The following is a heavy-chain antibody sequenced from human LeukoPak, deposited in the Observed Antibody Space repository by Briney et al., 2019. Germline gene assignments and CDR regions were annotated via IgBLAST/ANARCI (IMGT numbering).Heavy chain of an antibody. CDR2: IIPIFGTA. D-gene: IGHD3-22*01. CDR1: GGTFSSYA. J-gene: IGHJ4*02. Sequence: GASVKVSCKASGGTFSSYAISWVRQAPGQGLEWMGGIIPIFGTANYAQKFQGRVTITADESTSTAYMELSSLRSEDTAVYYCARCVYYDSSGYYFFDYWGQGTLVTVSS. CDR3: ARCVYYDSSGYYFFDY. V-gene: IGHV1-69*13.